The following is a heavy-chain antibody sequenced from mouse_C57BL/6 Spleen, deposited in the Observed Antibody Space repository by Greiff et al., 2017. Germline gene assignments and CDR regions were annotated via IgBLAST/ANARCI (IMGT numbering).Heavy chain of an antibody. D-gene: IGHD6-1*01. CDR2: IDPSDSYT. Sequence: QVQLQQSGAELVRPGTSVKLSCKASGYTFTSYWMHWVKQRPGQGLEWIGVIDPSDSYTNYNQKFKGKATLTVDTSSSTAYMQLSSLTSEDSAVYYCAREGADSLDYWGQGTTLTVSS. V-gene: IGHV1-59*01. J-gene: IGHJ2*01. CDR1: GYTFTSYW. CDR3: AREGADSLDY.